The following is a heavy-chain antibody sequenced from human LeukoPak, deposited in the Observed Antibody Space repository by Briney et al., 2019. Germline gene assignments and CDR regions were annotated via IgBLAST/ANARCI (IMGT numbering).Heavy chain of an antibody. Sequence: PGGSLRLSCAASRFSFSDYSMNWVRQAPWRGLEWISYFGSSERYIYYADSVKGRFTISKDDAKKILYLQMTSLRAEDTAMYYCARDHVPAAARCFDYWGQGTLVTVSS. D-gene: IGHD2-2*01. V-gene: IGHV3-21*01. CDR2: FGSSERYI. CDR1: RFSFSDYS. CDR3: ARDHVPAAARCFDY. J-gene: IGHJ4*02.